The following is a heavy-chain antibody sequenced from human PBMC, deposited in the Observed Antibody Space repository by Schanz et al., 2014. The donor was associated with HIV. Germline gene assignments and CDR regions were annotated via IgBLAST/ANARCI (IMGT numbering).Heavy chain of an antibody. CDR2: ISYDGSNK. CDR3: ARDVSHDSSGHYSDYYYGMDV. CDR1: GFTFSSYA. V-gene: IGHV3-30-3*01. Sequence: VQLVESGGGVVQPGRSLRLSCAASGFTFSSYAMHWVRQAPGKGLEWVAVISYDGSNKYYADSVKGRFTISRDNSKNTLYLQMNSLRAEDTAVYYCARDVSHDSSGHYSDYYYGMDVWGQGTTVTVSS. J-gene: IGHJ6*02. D-gene: IGHD3-22*01.